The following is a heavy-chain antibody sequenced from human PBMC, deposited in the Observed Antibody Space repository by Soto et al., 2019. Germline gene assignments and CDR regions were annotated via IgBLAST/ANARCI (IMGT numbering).Heavy chain of an antibody. V-gene: IGHV4-30-2*01. J-gene: IGHJ5*02. CDR3: AREGGGSSSGWFEP. Sequence: PXQTLSLPLSVSWGSMSSGRYPWSWIRQPPGKGLEWIGYIYHSGSTYYNPSLKSRVTISVDRSKNQFSLKLSSVTAADTAVYYCAREGGGSSSGWFEPWGQGTLVTVSS. CDR2: IYHSGST. D-gene: IGHD6-6*01. CDR1: WGSMSSGRYP.